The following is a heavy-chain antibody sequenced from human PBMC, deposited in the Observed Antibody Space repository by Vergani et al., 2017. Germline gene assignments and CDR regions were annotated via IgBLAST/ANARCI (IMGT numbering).Heavy chain of an antibody. V-gene: IGHV3-9*02. CDR1: GFTSAGYA. CDR2: ISWNGGST. CDR3: ARGDGLSDY. Sequence: EVQLEESGGGLVLPGRSLRLSCVASGFTSAGYAMHWVRQAPGKGLEWVSGISWNGGSTGYADSVKGRFTISRDNAKNSLYLQMNSLRAEDTALYYCARGDGLSDYWGQGTVVTVSS. D-gene: IGHD5-24*01. J-gene: IGHJ4*02.